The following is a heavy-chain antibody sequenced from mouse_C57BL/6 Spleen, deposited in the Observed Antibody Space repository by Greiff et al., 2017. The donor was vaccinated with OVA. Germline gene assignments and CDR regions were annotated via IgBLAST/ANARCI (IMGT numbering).Heavy chain of an antibody. J-gene: IGHJ1*03. CDR3: ARKGYSNYDWYFDV. CDR1: GYTFTSYW. D-gene: IGHD2-5*01. V-gene: IGHV1-55*01. Sequence: QVQLQQPGAELVKPGASVKMSCKASGYTFTSYWITWVKQRPGQGLEWIGDIYPGSGSTNYNEKFKSKATLTVDTSSSTAYMQLSSLTSEDAAVYYCARKGYSNYDWYFDVWGKGTTVTVSS. CDR2: IYPGSGST.